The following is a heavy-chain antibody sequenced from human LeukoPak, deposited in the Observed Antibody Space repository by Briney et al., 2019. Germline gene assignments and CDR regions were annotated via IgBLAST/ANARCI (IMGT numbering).Heavy chain of an antibody. CDR1: GYTFTSYD. CDR3: ARKNISPLLLWFGEFKENWFDP. J-gene: IGHJ5*02. Sequence: ASVKVSCKASGYTFTSYDINWVRQATGQGLEWMGWMNPNSGNTGYAQKFQGRVTMTRNTSISTAYMELSGLRSEDTAVYYCARKNISPLLLWFGEFKENWFDPWGQGTLVTVSS. CDR2: MNPNSGNT. V-gene: IGHV1-8*01. D-gene: IGHD3-10*01.